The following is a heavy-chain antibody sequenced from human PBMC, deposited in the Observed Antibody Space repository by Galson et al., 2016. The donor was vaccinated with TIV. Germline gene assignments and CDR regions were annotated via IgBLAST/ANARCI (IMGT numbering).Heavy chain of an antibody. V-gene: IGHV3-20*01. D-gene: IGHD2-21*02. CDR2: INWNGAST. Sequence: SCAASGFTFDDYDFSWVRQAPGKGLEWVSSINWNGASTGHADSVKGRFTISRDNAKNSLYLQMNDLRVEDTAFYHCAREVTCGGACYYFDFWGQGTLVTVSS. CDR1: GFTFDDYD. J-gene: IGHJ4*02. CDR3: AREVTCGGACYYFDF.